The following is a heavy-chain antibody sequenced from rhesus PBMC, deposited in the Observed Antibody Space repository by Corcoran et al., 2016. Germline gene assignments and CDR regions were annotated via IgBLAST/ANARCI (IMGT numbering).Heavy chain of an antibody. J-gene: IGHJ6*01. CDR2: IDSNSEST. V-gene: IGHV4S12*01. CDR1: GGTISSGYYY. Sequence: QVQLQESGPGVVKPSETLSLTCAVSGGTISSGYYYWSWIRQAPGKGLEWIGGIDSNSESTNSNPSLKSRVTISKDTSKNQFSLKLSSVTATDTAVYYCARGSGYYYGLDSWGQGVVVTVSS. CDR3: ARGSGYYYGLDS. D-gene: IGHD2-21*01.